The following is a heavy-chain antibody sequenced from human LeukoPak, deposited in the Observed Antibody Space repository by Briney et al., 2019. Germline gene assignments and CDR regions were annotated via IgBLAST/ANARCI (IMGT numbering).Heavy chain of an antibody. J-gene: IGHJ4*02. CDR2: IYYSGST. Sequence: SETLSLTCTVSGGSISSYYWSWIRQPPGKGLGWIGYIYYSGSTHYNPSLKSRITISVDTSKNQFSLKLSSVTAADTAVYYCARESPTGYCSGDSCYYGGLDCWGQGTLVTVSS. CDR1: GGSISSYY. D-gene: IGHD2-15*01. V-gene: IGHV4-30-4*01. CDR3: ARESPTGYCSGDSCYYGGLDC.